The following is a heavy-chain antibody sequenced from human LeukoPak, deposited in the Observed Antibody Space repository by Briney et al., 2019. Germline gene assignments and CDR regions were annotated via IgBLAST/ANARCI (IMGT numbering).Heavy chain of an antibody. D-gene: IGHD5-18*01. V-gene: IGHV3-23*03. CDR1: GLTFTTSA. J-gene: IGHJ4*02. CDR3: AREGGYSYDLSGSFDY. Sequence: TGGSLRLSCAATGLTFTTSAMTWVRQAPGKGLEWVSVISSGGSTYYADSVKGRFTISRDNSKNTLYLQMNSLRAEDTAIYFCAREGGYSYDLSGSFDYWGQGTLVTVSS. CDR2: ISSGGST.